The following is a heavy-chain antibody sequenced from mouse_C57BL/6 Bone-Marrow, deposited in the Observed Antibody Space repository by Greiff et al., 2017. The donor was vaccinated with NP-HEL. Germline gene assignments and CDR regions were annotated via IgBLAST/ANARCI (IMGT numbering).Heavy chain of an antibody. CDR1: EYEFPSHD. J-gene: IGHJ4*01. CDR3: ASYYYGSSYYAMDY. D-gene: IGHD1-1*01. CDR2: INSDGGST. Sequence: EVKVVESGGGLVQPGESLKLSCESNEYEFPSHDMSWVRKTPEKRLELVAAINSDGGSTYYPDTMERRFIISRDNTKKTLYLQMSSLRSEDTALYYCASYYYGSSYYAMDYWGQGTSVTVSS. V-gene: IGHV5-2*01.